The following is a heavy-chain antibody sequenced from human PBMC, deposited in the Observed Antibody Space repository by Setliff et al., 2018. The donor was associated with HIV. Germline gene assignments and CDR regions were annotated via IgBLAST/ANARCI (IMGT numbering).Heavy chain of an antibody. D-gene: IGHD2-15*01. V-gene: IGHV3-7*03. Sequence: GGSLRLSCAASGFIFRSYNINWVRQAPGKGPEWVANIRQDGGEAYYVDSVSGRFTISRDNAKNSLDLEMRYLRGDDTAIYYCTRCAAGPYCRNSFEYWGRGALVTVSS. CDR3: TRCAAGPYCRNSFEY. CDR1: GFIFRSYN. J-gene: IGHJ4*02. CDR2: IRQDGGEA.